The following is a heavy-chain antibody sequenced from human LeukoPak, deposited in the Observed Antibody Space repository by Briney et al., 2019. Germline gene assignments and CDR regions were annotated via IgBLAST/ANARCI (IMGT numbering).Heavy chain of an antibody. CDR3: ARGAPNAYFDY. Sequence: PGGSLRLSCAASGFTFSSYWMSWVRQAPGKGLEWVSVIYSGGSTYYADSVKGRFTISRDNSKNTLYLQMNSLRAEDTAVYYCARGAPNAYFDYWGQGTLVTVSS. V-gene: IGHV3-53*01. CDR1: GFTFSSYW. D-gene: IGHD4/OR15-4a*01. J-gene: IGHJ4*02. CDR2: IYSGGST.